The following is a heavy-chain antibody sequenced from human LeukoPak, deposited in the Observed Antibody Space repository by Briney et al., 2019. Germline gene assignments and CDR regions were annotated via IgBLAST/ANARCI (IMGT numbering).Heavy chain of an antibody. V-gene: IGHV3-48*02. CDR1: GFTFSTHS. CDR3: AKDPGLDY. Sequence: GGSLRLSCAASGFTFSTHSMNWVRQAPGKGLEWLSFIGGSGTTIYYADSVRGRFTISRDNAKNSLYLQMNSLRDEDTAVYYCAKDPGLDYWGRGTLVTVSS. J-gene: IGHJ4*02. CDR2: IGGSGTTI.